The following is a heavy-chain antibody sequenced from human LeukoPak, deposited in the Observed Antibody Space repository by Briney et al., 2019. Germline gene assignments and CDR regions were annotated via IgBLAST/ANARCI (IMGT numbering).Heavy chain of an antibody. CDR2: XXXSSSYI. Sequence: VRQXPGXXLEWXXXXXXSSSYIYYADSVNGRFTISRDNAKNSLYLQMNSLRAEDTAVYYCARDKGIAAAGRGGWFDPWGQGTLVTVSS. J-gene: IGHJ5*02. D-gene: IGHD6-13*01. V-gene: IGHV3-21*01. CDR3: ARDKGIAAAGRGGWFDP.